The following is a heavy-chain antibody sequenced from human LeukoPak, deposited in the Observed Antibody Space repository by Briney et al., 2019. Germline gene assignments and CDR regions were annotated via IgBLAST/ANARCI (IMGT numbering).Heavy chain of an antibody. V-gene: IGHV4-61*08. CDR2: IYYSGST. CDR3: ARDSWTAVLDY. Sequence: SETLSLTCTVSGGSVSSGGYYWSWIRQPPGKGLEWIGYIYYSGSTNYNPSLKSRVTISVDTSKNQFSLKLSSVTAADTAVYYCARDSWTAVLDYWGQGTLVTVSS. D-gene: IGHD6-13*01. CDR1: GGSVSSGGYY. J-gene: IGHJ4*02.